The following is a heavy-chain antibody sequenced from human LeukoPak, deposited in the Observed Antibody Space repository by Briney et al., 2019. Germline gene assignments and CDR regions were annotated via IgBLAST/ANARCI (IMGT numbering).Heavy chain of an antibody. J-gene: IGHJ4*02. CDR2: IYYSGST. Sequence: KPSETLSLTCTVSGGSISSYYWSWIRQPPGKGLEWIGYIYYSGSTNYNPSLKSRVTISVDTSKNQFSLKLSSVTAADTAVYYCARHGYSSSWSYVDYWGQGILVTVSS. V-gene: IGHV4-59*08. D-gene: IGHD6-13*01. CDR3: ARHGYSSSWSYVDY. CDR1: GGSISSYY.